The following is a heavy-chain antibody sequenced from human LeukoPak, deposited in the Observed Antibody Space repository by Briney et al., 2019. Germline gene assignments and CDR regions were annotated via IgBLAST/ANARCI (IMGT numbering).Heavy chain of an antibody. CDR2: ISGSGDNI. CDR1: GFTFSNYA. V-gene: IGHV3-23*01. D-gene: IGHD2-15*01. Sequence: GGSLRLSCAGSGFTFSNYAMSWVRQAPGKGLGWVSGISGSGDNIDYADSVKGRFTISSDNSKNTLYLQMNSLRAEDTAVYYCAKDEAANLNPLVAATGGVDYWGQGALVTVSS. CDR3: AKDEAANLNPLVAATGGVDY. J-gene: IGHJ4*02.